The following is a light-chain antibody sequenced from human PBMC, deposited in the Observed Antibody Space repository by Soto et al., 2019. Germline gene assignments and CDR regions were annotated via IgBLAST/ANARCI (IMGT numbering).Light chain of an antibody. V-gene: IGLV7-46*01. CDR3: LISYYDAYVV. Sequence: QTVVTQEPSLTVSPGGTVTLTCGSSTGAVTSGHYPYWFQQKPGQAPRTLIYDTSNKHSWTPARFSGSLLGGKAVLTLSAAQPEDEAEYYCLISYYDAYVVFGGGTKLTVL. CDR1: TGAVTSGHY. CDR2: DTS. J-gene: IGLJ2*01.